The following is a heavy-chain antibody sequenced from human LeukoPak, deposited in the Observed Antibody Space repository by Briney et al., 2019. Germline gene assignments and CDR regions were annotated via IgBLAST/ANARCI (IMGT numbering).Heavy chain of an antibody. CDR2: INPNSGGT. CDR3: ARVRYDILTGYYLKLDV. Sequence: GASVKVSCKASGYTLTGYYMHWVRQAPGQGLEWMGRINPNSGGTNYAQKFQGRVTMTRDTSISTAYMELSRLRSDDTAVYYCARVRYDILTGYYLKLDVWGKGTTVTVSS. J-gene: IGHJ6*04. V-gene: IGHV1-2*06. D-gene: IGHD3-9*01. CDR1: GYTLTGYY.